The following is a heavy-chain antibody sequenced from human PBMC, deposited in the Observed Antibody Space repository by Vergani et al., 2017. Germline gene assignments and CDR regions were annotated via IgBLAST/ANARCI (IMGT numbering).Heavy chain of an antibody. CDR2: IYHSGST. CDR3: ARPGPYSSGWYYFDY. V-gene: IGHV4-38-2*01. D-gene: IGHD6-19*01. CDR1: GYSISSGYY. J-gene: IGHJ4*02. Sequence: QVQLQESGPGLVKPSETLSLTCAVSGYSISSGYYWGWIRQPPGKGLEWIGRIYHSGSTYYNPSLKSRVTISVDTSKNQFSLKLSSVTAADTAVYYCARPGPYSSGWYYFDYWGQGTLVTVSS.